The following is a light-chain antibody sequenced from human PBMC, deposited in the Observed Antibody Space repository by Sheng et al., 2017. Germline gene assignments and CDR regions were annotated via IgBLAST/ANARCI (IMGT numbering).Light chain of an antibody. J-gene: IGLJ2*01. Sequence: QSALTQTASVSGSPGQSITISCAGTKNDIGYYNLVSWYRLRPGTTPQMLIYELNKRPSGVSNRFSGSKSGNTASLTISGLRTGDEGDYYCSSYATENTLIFGGGTKLTV. CDR2: ELN. CDR1: KNDIGYYNL. CDR3: SSYATENTLI. V-gene: IGLV2-23*02.